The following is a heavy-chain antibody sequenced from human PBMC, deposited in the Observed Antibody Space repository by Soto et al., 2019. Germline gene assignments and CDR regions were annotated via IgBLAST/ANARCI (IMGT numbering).Heavy chain of an antibody. J-gene: IGHJ4*02. CDR2: ISAYNGNT. Sequence: QVQXVQSGAEVKKPGASVKVSCKADGYPXSXHGITXVRQAXGQGPEWMGWISAYNGNTDSAEKFQGRVTMTTDTSTATAYMELRSLRSDDTAVYYCARDXRGPXSDSYFDYWGQGTLVIVAS. D-gene: IGHD3-10*01. CDR3: ARDXRGPXSDSYFDY. CDR1: GYPXSXHG. V-gene: IGHV1-18*04.